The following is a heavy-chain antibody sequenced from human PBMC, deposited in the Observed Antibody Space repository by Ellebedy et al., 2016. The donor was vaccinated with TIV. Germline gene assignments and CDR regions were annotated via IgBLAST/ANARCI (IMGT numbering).Heavy chain of an antibody. Sequence: GSLRLSXAVYGGSFSGYYWSWIRQPPGKGLEWIGEINHSGSTNYNPSLKSRVTISVDTSKNQFSLKLSSVTAADTAVYYCARGGNCSSTSCLRWFDPWGQGTLVTVSS. V-gene: IGHV4-34*01. J-gene: IGHJ5*02. CDR3: ARGGNCSSTSCLRWFDP. CDR2: INHSGST. CDR1: GGSFSGYY. D-gene: IGHD2-2*01.